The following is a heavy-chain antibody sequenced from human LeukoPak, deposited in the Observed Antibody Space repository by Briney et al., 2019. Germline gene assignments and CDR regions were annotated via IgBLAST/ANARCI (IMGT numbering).Heavy chain of an antibody. V-gene: IGHV3-48*03. Sequence: GGSLRLSCAASGFTFSSYEMNWVRQAPGKGLEWVSYISSSGTAIYYADSVKGRSTISRDNAKNSLYLQMNSLRPEDTAVYYCARISRYGLDYWGQGTLVTVSS. CDR1: GFTFSSYE. CDR2: ISSSGTAI. D-gene: IGHD3-16*01. CDR3: ARISRYGLDY. J-gene: IGHJ4*02.